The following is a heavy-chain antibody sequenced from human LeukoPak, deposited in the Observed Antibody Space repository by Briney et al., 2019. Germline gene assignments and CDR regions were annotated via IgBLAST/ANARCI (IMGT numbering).Heavy chain of an antibody. Sequence: SETLSLTCTVSGGSISSGDYYWSWIRQPPGKGLEWFVYIYDSESTYYNPSLKRRVNISVETSKNKFSLKLSSVTAADTAVYYCAIDWPDDFWSGTDAFDIWGQGTMVTVSS. D-gene: IGHD3-3*01. J-gene: IGHJ3*02. CDR3: AIDWPDDFWSGTDAFDI. CDR1: GGSISSGDYY. V-gene: IGHV4-30-4*08. CDR2: IYDSEST.